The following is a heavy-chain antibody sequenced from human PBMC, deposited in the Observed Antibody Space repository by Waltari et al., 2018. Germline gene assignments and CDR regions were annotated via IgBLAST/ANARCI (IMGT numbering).Heavy chain of an antibody. J-gene: IGHJ5*02. Sequence: QVQLQESGPGLVKPSETLSLTCAVSGYSISSGYYWGWIRQPPGKGLEWIGSIYHSGSTYYNPSLKSRVTISVDTSKNHFSLKLSSVTAADTAVYYCARGGPGAGGNWFDPWGQGTLVTVSS. CDR1: GYSISSGYY. CDR2: IYHSGST. V-gene: IGHV4-38-2*01. D-gene: IGHD6-19*01. CDR3: ARGGPGAGGNWFDP.